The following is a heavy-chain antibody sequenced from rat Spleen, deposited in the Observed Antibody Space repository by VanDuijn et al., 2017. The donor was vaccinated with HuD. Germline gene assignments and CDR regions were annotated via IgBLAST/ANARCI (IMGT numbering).Heavy chain of an antibody. Sequence: EVQLVESDGGLVQPGRSLKLSCAASGFTFSDYYMAWVRQAPTKGLEWVATMSYDGSSTYYRDSVKGRFTVSRDNAESTLNLQLNSLRSEDTATYYCTRDPAFSSFDYWGQGVMVTVSS. CDR3: TRDPAFSSFDY. V-gene: IGHV5-20*01. D-gene: IGHD1-2*01. CDR2: MSYDGSST. J-gene: IGHJ2*01. CDR1: GFTFSDYY.